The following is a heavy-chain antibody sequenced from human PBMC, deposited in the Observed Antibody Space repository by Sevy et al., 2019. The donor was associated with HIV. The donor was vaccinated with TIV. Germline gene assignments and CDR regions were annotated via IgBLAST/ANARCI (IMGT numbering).Heavy chain of an antibody. V-gene: IGHV3-23*01. CDR3: ANSLRWYHSIDY. D-gene: IGHD2-15*01. CDR2: ISASSGST. CDR1: GFTFTSYV. Sequence: GGSLRLSCAASGFTFTSYVMNWVRQAPGKGLEWVSAISASSGSTYDADSVRGRFTISRDNAKNTLYLQMNSLRAEDTAIYYCANSLRWYHSIDYWGQGTLVTVSS. J-gene: IGHJ4*02.